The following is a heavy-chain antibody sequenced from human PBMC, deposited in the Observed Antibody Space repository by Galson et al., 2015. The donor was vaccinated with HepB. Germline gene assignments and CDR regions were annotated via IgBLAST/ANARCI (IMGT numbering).Heavy chain of an antibody. CDR3: ARGYYDSSPLDY. V-gene: IGHV3-33*01. Sequence: SLRLSCAASGFTFSRHGMHWVRQGPGKGLEWVAAIWYDGSNKYYADSVKGRFTISRDNSKNTVYLQMNSLRAEDTALYYYARGYYDSSPLDYWGQGTLVTVSS. CDR2: IWYDGSNK. CDR1: GFTFSRHG. D-gene: IGHD3-22*01. J-gene: IGHJ4*02.